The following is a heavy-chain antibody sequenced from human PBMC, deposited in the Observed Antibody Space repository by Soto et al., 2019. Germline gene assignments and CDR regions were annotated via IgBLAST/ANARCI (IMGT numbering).Heavy chain of an antibody. V-gene: IGHV4-30-4*01. D-gene: IGHD2-15*01. J-gene: IGHJ5*02. CDR3: ARGGGIVVVAEFWFDP. Sequence: PSETLSLTCTVSGGSISSGDYYWSWIRQPPGKGLEWIGYIYYSGSTYYNPSLKSRVTISVDTSKNQFSLKLSSVTAADTAVYYCARGGGIVVVAEFWFDPWGQGTLVTVSS. CDR1: GGSISSGDYY. CDR2: IYYSGST.